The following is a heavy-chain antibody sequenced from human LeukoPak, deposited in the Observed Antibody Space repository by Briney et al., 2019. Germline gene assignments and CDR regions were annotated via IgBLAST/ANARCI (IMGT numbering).Heavy chain of an antibody. V-gene: IGHV4-34*01. D-gene: IGHD3-22*01. CDR1: GGSFSGYY. Sequence: SETLSLTCAVYGGSFSGYYWSWIRQPPGKGLEWIGEINHSGSTNYNPSLKSRVTISVDTSKNQFSLKLSSVTAADTAVYYCARGRRGRYYDSSGYHFDYGGQGTLVTVSS. CDR3: ARGRRGRYYDSSGYHFDY. CDR2: INHSGST. J-gene: IGHJ4*02.